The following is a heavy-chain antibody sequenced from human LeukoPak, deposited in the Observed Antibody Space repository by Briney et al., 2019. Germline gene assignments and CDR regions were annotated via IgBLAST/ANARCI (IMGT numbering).Heavy chain of an antibody. CDR3: ARYCGGGTCYNAFDI. CDR2: ICNSGST. CDR1: GGSISSGGHC. V-gene: IGHV4-31*03. J-gene: IGHJ3*02. D-gene: IGHD2-15*01. Sequence: SETLSLTCTVSGGSISSGGHCWTWIRQHPGKGLEWIGYICNSGSTYYNPPLNSRLTISTDTSKNQFSLRLSSVTAADTAVYFCARYCGGGTCYNAFDIWGQGTFVTVSS.